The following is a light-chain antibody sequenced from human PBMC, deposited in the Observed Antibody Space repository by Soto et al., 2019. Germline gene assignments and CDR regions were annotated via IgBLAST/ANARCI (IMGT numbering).Light chain of an antibody. CDR3: ASWTTSTTMI. CDR1: SSDIGADNF. Sequence: ALTQPASVSGSPGQSITLSCSGSSSDIGADNFVSWYQQRPGEAPKLMLYDVNIRPSGVSHRFSGSKSGNTASLSISGLQAEDDADYYCASWTTSTTMIFGGGPKSPS. J-gene: IGLJ2*01. V-gene: IGLV2-14*03. CDR2: DVN.